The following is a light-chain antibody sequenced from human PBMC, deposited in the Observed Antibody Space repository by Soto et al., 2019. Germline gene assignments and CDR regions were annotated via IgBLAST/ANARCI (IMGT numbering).Light chain of an antibody. Sequence: EIVLTQSPDTLSLSPGERATLSCRASQSVRNNYLAWYQQTPGQAHRFLIYAASSRATGIPDRCSGSGSGTDFTLTISRLEPEDFAVYYCQQYGSTPLTFGGGTKVDIE. CDR3: QQYGSTPLT. CDR2: AAS. J-gene: IGKJ4*01. CDR1: QSVRNNY. V-gene: IGKV3-20*01.